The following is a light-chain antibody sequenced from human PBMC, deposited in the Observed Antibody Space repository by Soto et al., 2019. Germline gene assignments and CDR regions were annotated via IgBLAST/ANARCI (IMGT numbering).Light chain of an antibody. V-gene: IGKV1-5*01. CDR3: QQYNSYSWT. Sequence: DLQMNQSPSTLSASVGDRVTMTCRASQSISSWLAWYQQKPGKAPKLLIYDASSLESGVPSRFSGGGSGTEFTLTISSLQPDDFATYYCQQYNSYSWTFGQGTKVDIK. CDR2: DAS. J-gene: IGKJ1*01. CDR1: QSISSW.